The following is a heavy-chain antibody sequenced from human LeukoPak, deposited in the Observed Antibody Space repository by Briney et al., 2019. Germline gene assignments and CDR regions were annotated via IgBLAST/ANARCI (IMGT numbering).Heavy chain of an antibody. J-gene: IGHJ4*02. CDR1: GLPFNNLW. V-gene: IGHV3-7*01. Sequence: GGSLRLSCAASGLPFNNLWLAWPPQAQGRVRKGVANKNEDGSEKDYVDSVKGRFTISRDNVQNSVYLEMNSLRAEDTAVYYCASGWAFQDYWGQGKLVTVSS. CDR3: ASGWAFQDY. CDR2: KNEDGSEK. D-gene: IGHD6-19*01.